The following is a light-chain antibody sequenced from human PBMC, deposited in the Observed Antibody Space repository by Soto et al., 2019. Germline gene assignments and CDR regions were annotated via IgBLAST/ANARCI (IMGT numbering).Light chain of an antibody. V-gene: IGKV1-5*01. Sequence: STLSGSVGDRVTITCRASQTISSWLGWYQQKPGKAPTLLIYDASSLKSGVPSRFNGSGSGTDFTLTISSLQSEDFAVYYCQQYNSWPPITFGQGTRLEIK. J-gene: IGKJ5*01. CDR3: QQYNSWPPIT. CDR2: DAS. CDR1: QTISSW.